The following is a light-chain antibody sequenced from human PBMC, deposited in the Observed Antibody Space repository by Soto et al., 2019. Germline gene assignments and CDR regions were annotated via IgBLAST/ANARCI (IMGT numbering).Light chain of an antibody. J-gene: IGKJ2*01. CDR2: GAS. CDR3: QQYYDWPPNT. Sequence: TQSPALLSVSPGETATPSCKASRPIANKLAWYQQSPGQTPRLLIYGASTRASGVPDRFSGSGSGTDFTLTITSPQAEDFATYYCQQYYDWPPNTFGQGTKVDIK. CDR1: RPIANK. V-gene: IGKV3D-15*01.